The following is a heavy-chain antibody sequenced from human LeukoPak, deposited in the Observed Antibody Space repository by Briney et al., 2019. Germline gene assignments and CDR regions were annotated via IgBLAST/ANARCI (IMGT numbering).Heavy chain of an antibody. Sequence: SETLSLTCAVYGGSFSGYYWSWIRQPPGKGLEWIGEINHSGSTNYNPSLKSRVTISVDTSKNQFSLKLSSVTAADTAVYYCARGIVVVTLFPHENWFDPWGQGTLVTVSS. V-gene: IGHV4-34*01. CDR3: ARGIVVVTLFPHENWFDP. CDR2: INHSGST. CDR1: GGSFSGYY. J-gene: IGHJ5*02. D-gene: IGHD2-21*02.